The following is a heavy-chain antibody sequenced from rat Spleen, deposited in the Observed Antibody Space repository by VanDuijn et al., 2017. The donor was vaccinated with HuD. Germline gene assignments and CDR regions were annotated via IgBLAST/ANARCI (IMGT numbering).Heavy chain of an antibody. J-gene: IGHJ2*01. CDR1: GFTFSNYD. D-gene: IGHD1-8*01. Sequence: EVQLVESGGGLVQPGRSLKLSCAASGFTFSNYDMAWVRQAPTKGLEWIASISTGGGNTYYRDSVKGRFTISRDNAKNTQYLQMDSLRSEDTATYYCARQDPLNYSSYFDYWGQGVMVTVSS. V-gene: IGHV5S13*01. CDR3: ARQDPLNYSSYFDY. CDR2: ISTGGGNT.